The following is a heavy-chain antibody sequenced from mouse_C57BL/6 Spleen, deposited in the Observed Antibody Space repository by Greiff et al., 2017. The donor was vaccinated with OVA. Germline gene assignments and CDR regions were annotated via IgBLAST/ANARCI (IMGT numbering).Heavy chain of an antibody. Sequence: EVKLVESGGGLVKPGGSLKLSCAASGFTFSSYAMSWVRQTPEKRLEWVATISDGGSYTYYPDNVKGRFTISRDNAKNNLYLQMSHLKSEDTAMYYGAREDTVVAGYFDDWGKGTTLTVSS. D-gene: IGHD1-1*01. CDR2: ISDGGSYT. V-gene: IGHV5-4*01. CDR3: AREDTVVAGYFDD. J-gene: IGHJ2*01. CDR1: GFTFSSYA.